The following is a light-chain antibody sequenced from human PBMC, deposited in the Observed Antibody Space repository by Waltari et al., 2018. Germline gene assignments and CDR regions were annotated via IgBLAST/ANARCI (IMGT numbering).Light chain of an antibody. J-gene: IGKJ2*01. V-gene: IGKV1-39*01. CDR1: QSVDHY. Sequence: DIQMTQSPSSLSASVGDRVAITCRASQSVDHYLNWYRQRPGKAPELLIYAASSLQGGVPSRFTGSGYGTDFTLTISSLQSEDFATYYCQQSYSMPRTFGHGTKLEI. CDR2: AAS. CDR3: QQSYSMPRT.